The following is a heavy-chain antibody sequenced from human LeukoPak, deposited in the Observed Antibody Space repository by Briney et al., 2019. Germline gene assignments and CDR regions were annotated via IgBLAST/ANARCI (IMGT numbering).Heavy chain of an antibody. J-gene: IGHJ4*02. Sequence: PGRSLRLSCAASEFTFDDYAMHWVRQAPGKGLEWVSGISWNSGSIGYADSVKGRFTISRDNAKNSLYLQMNSLRAEDTALYYCAKDAYYDILTGYPLDYWGQGTLVTVSS. CDR3: AKDAYYDILTGYPLDY. V-gene: IGHV3-9*01. CDR1: EFTFDDYA. CDR2: ISWNSGSI. D-gene: IGHD3-9*01.